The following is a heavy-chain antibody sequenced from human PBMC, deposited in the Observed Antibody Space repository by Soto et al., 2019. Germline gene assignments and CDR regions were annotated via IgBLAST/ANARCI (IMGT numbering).Heavy chain of an antibody. CDR3: ANRPILSLYGMDV. CDR2: IGSSSSYI. Sequence: GGSLRLSCAASGFTFSSYSMNWVRQAPGKGLEWVSSIGSSSSYIYYADSVKGRFTISRDNAKNSLYLQMNSLRAEDTAVYYCANRPILSLYGMDVWGQGTTVTVSS. J-gene: IGHJ6*02. CDR1: GFTFSSYS. V-gene: IGHV3-21*01.